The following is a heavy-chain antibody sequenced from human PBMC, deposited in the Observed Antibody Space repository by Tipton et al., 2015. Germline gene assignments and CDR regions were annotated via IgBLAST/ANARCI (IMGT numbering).Heavy chain of an antibody. V-gene: IGHV4-39*07. J-gene: IGHJ5*02. CDR1: GGSISSSSYY. CDR3: ARGGNNWFDP. Sequence: TLSLTCTVSGGSISSSSYYWAWIRQPPGKGLEWIGSIYYGGSSYYNPSLKSRVTMSVDTSKNQFSLKLTSVTAADTAVYYCARGGNNWFDPWGQGTLVTVSS. D-gene: IGHD2-15*01. CDR2: IYYGGSS.